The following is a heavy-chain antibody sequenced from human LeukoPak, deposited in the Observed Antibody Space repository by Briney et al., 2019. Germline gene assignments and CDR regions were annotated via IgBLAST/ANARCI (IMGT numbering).Heavy chain of an antibody. CDR3: ARELIVVVPAAGNYYYGMDV. Sequence: GGSLRLSCTAPGFTFSNYPINFVRQAPGKGLDWVSAISGSGATIYYADAVRGRFTISRDNSKTTVYLQMNSLRAEDTAVYYCARELIVVVPAAGNYYYGMDVWGQGTTVTVSS. V-gene: IGHV3-23*01. CDR2: ISGSGATI. CDR1: GFTFSNYP. D-gene: IGHD2-2*01. J-gene: IGHJ6*02.